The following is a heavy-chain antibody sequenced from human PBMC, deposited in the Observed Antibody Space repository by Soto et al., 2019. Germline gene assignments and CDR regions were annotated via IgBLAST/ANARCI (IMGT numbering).Heavy chain of an antibody. CDR3: ARQPVLLWFGEYNY. Sequence: QLQLQESGPGLVKPSETLSLTCTVSGGSISSSSYYWGWIRQPPGKGLEWIGSIYYSGSTYYNQSLNSRVTISVDTSKNQFSLKLSSVTAADTAVYYCARQPVLLWFGEYNYWGQGTLVTVSS. J-gene: IGHJ4*02. D-gene: IGHD3-10*01. CDR1: GGSISSSSYY. CDR2: IYYSGST. V-gene: IGHV4-39*01.